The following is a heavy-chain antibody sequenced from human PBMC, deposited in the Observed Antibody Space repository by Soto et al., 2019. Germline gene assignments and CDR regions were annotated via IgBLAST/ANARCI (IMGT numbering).Heavy chain of an antibody. D-gene: IGHD3-3*01. J-gene: IGHJ6*02. V-gene: IGHV4-34*01. CDR1: GGSFSGYY. CDR3: ARAERSRDFWSGYYPYYYGMDV. CDR2: INHSGST. Sequence: SETLSLTCAVYGGSFSGYYWTWIRQPPGTGLEWIGEINHSGSTNYNPSLKSRVTISVDTSKNQFSLKLSSVTAADTAVYYCARAERSRDFWSGYYPYYYGMDVWGQGTTVTVSS.